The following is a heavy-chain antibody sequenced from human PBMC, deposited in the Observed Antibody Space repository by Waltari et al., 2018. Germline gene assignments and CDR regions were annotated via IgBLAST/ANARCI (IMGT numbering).Heavy chain of an antibody. J-gene: IGHJ5*02. Sequence: QVQLQQWGAGLLSPSETLSLTCAVYCWSFRCYSCTGIRAPPGKGLEWIGEINHSGSTNYNPSLKSRVTISIDTPRNQFSLKLSSVTAADTAVYYCARGRGYSVVVRGVDTGFCWFDPWGQGTLVTVSS. D-gene: IGHD3-10*01. CDR1: CWSFRCYS. CDR2: INHSGST. V-gene: IGHV4-34*01. CDR3: ARGRGYSVVVRGVDTGFCWFDP.